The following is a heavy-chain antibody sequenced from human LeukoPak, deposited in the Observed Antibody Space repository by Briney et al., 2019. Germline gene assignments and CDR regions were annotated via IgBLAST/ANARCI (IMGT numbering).Heavy chain of an antibody. CDR1: GFTFDDYG. J-gene: IGHJ6*03. CDR2: INWNGGST. V-gene: IGHV3-20*04. CDR3: ARGHDILTGDYYMDV. Sequence: GESLRLSCAASGFTFDDYGMSWVRQAPGKGLEWVSGINWNGGSTGYANSVKGRFTISRDNAKNSLYLQMNSLRAEDTALYYCARGHDILTGDYYMDVWGKGTTVTVSS. D-gene: IGHD3-9*01.